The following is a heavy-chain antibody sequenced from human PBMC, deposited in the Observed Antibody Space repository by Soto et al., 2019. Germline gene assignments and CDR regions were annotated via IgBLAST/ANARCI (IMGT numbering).Heavy chain of an antibody. Sequence: EVQLVESGGALVQPGGTLRLSCEASGFTFSTSLMNWVRQPPGQGMVWVSRISPDGSSTSYADSVKGRFTISRDNAKNTLYLQMNSLRAEDTDVYVCARLDSALPVVPVVLQDFWGRGTLVTVSS. V-gene: IGHV3-74*01. CDR1: GFTFSTSL. D-gene: IGHD2-2*01. CDR3: ARLDSALPVVPVVLQDF. J-gene: IGHJ4*02. CDR2: ISPDGSST.